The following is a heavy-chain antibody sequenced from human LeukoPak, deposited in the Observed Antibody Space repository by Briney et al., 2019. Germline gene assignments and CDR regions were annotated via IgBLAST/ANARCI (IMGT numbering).Heavy chain of an antibody. CDR3: ARLKGYSSGWYPSYYFDY. CDR2: ICYSGNT. Sequence: SETLSLTCTVSGGPISSSYWSWIRQPPGKGLEWIGFICYSGNTNYNPSLKSRVIISVDTSKNQFSLKLSSVTAADTAVYYCARLKGYSSGWYPSYYFDYWGQGTLVTVSS. CDR1: GGPISSSY. D-gene: IGHD6-19*01. J-gene: IGHJ4*02. V-gene: IGHV4-59*08.